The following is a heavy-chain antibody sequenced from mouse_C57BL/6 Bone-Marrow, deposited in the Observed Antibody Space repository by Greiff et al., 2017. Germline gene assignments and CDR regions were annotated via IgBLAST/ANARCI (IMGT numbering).Heavy chain of an antibody. D-gene: IGHD2-3*01. CDR2: IDPEDGDT. Sequence: VQLQQSGAELVRPGASVKLSCTASGFNIKDYYMHWVKQRPEQGLEWIGRIDPEDGDTEYAPKFQGKATMTADTSSNTAYLPLSSLTSEDTAVYYCRWLLYAMDYWGQGTSVTVSS. J-gene: IGHJ4*01. CDR1: GFNIKDYY. V-gene: IGHV14-1*01. CDR3: RWLLYAMDY.